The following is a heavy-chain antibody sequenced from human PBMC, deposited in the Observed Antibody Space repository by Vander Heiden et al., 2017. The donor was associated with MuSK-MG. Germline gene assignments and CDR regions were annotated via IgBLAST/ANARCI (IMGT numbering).Heavy chain of an antibody. CDR1: GYTFTGYY. D-gene: IGHD5-12*01. CDR3: ARGAGIGYGGYRSWFDP. CDR2: INPNSGGT. Sequence: QVQLVRAGAEVKKPGASVKVSCKASGYTFTGYYMHWVRQAPGQGLEWMGWINPNSGGTNYAQKFQGRVTMTRDTSISTAYMELSRLRSDDTAVYYCARGAGIGYGGYRSWFDPWGQGTLVTVSS. J-gene: IGHJ5*02. V-gene: IGHV1-2*02.